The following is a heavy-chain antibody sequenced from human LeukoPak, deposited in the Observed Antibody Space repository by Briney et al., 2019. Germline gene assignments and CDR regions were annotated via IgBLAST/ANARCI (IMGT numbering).Heavy chain of an antibody. V-gene: IGHV3-23*01. CDR1: GFTFSNYA. CDR3: ARARGSYYDY. J-gene: IGHJ4*02. D-gene: IGHD1-26*01. Sequence: PGGSLRLSCAASGFTFSNYAMSWVRQAPGKGLEWVSAISGNGDITYYTDSVKGRFTISRDNSKNTLYLQMNSLRAEDTAVYYCARARGSYYDYWGQGTLVTVSS. CDR2: ISGNGDIT.